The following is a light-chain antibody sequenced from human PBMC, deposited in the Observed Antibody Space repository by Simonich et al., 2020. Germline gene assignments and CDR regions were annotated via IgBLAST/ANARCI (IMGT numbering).Light chain of an antibody. CDR2: HVS. CDR3: SSYTSSSTYVV. Sequence: QSALTQPASVSGSPGQSITISCTGTSSDVGGYNYVSWYQQHPGKAPKLMIYHVSKRPSGVSNRFSGSKSGNTASLTISGLQAEDEADYYCSSYTSSSTYVVFGGGTKLTVL. J-gene: IGLJ2*01. CDR1: SSDVGGYNY. V-gene: IGLV2-14*01.